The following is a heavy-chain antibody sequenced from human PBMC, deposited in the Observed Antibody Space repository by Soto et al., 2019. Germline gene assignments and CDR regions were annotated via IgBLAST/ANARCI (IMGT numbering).Heavy chain of an antibody. V-gene: IGHV3-73*02. CDR1: GFTFSGSA. D-gene: IGHD4-17*01. Sequence: EVQLVESGGGLVQPGGSLKLSCAASGFTFSGSAMHWVRQASGKGLEWVGRIRSKATSYAKAYAASVKGRFTISRDDSKSTAYLQMNSLKTEDTAVYYCTRHGPLTTVTTYWYFDLWGRGTLVTVSS. J-gene: IGHJ2*01. CDR2: IRSKATSYAK. CDR3: TRHGPLTTVTTYWYFDL.